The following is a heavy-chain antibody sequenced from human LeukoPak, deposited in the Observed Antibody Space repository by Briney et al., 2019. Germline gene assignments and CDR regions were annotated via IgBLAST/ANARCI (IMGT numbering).Heavy chain of an antibody. CDR3: ARSYSASYDSPAGWFDP. V-gene: IGHV4-59*08. CDR1: GGSISNYY. CDR2: IFYTGSI. Sequence: SETLSLTCTVSGGSISNYYWSWIRQPPREGLEWIGYIFYTGSINYNPSLRGRVTISVDASKSQFSLRLSSVTAADTAVYYCARSYSASYDSPAGWFDPWGQGTLVTVSS. D-gene: IGHD3-22*01. J-gene: IGHJ5*02.